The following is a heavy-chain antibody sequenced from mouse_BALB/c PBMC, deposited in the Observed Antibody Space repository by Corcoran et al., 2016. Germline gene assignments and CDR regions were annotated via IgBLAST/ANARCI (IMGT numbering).Heavy chain of an antibody. CDR2: INSDGSAI. CDR1: GFTFSGFW. CDR3: MRYPNYYGNYGWYFDV. V-gene: IGHV11-2*02. Sequence: EVQLLETGGGLVQPGGSRGLSCEGSGFTFSGFWMSWVRQTPGKTLEWIGDINSDGSAINYAPSIKDRLTIFRDNDKSTLYLQMSNVRSEDTATYCCMRYPNYYGNYGWYFDVWGAGTTVTVSS. J-gene: IGHJ1*01. D-gene: IGHD2-1*01.